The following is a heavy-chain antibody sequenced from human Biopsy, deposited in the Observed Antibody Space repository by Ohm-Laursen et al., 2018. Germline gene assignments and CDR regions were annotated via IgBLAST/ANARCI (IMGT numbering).Heavy chain of an antibody. D-gene: IGHD5-12*01. CDR2: INQSGST. CDR1: GGSSSGYF. J-gene: IGHJ6*02. CDR3: AGGSGYFKLDV. V-gene: IGHV4-34*01. Sequence: TLSLTCAVNGGSSSGYFWNWIRQPPGKGLEWIGEINQSGSTKYNPSLKRRATLSADSSNSQFSLRLTSVTAADTAIYYCAGGSGYFKLDVWGQGTTVTVSS.